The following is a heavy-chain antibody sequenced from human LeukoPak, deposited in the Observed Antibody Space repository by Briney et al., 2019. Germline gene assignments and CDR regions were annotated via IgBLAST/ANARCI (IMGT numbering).Heavy chain of an antibody. CDR2: INPNSGGT. CDR3: AREPVVLVPAAIFNWFDP. Sequence: ASVKVSCKASGYTFTGYYIHWVRQAPGQGLEWMGWINPNSGGTNYAQKFQGRVTMTRDTSISTAYMELSRLRSDDTAVYYCAREPVVLVPAAIFNWFDPWGQGTLVPVSS. J-gene: IGHJ5*02. CDR1: GYTFTGYY. V-gene: IGHV1-2*02. D-gene: IGHD2-2*01.